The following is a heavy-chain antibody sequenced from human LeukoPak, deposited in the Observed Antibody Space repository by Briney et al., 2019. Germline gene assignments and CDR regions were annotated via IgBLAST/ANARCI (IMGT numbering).Heavy chain of an antibody. J-gene: IGHJ4*02. CDR1: GYNFTSHW. Sequence: GESLKISCKGSGYNFTSHWISWVRQMPGKGLDWMGRLDPTDSYTNYSPSFQGHVTISADKSISTAFLQWSSLRASDTAIYYCARLRDGSLDYWGQGTLVTVSS. CDR3: ARLRDGSLDY. V-gene: IGHV5-10-1*01. CDR2: LDPTDSYT.